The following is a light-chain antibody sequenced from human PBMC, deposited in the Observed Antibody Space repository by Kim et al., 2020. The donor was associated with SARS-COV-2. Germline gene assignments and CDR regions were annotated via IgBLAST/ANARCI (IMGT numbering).Light chain of an antibody. CDR3: QQYNNWPPIT. J-gene: IGKJ4*01. CDR2: HAS. Sequence: EIVMTQSPDTLSVSPGERATLSCRASQSIGSDLAWYQQKPGQAPRLLIYHASTRATGVPGRFSGSGFGTEFSLSISSPQSEDFAVYHCQQYNNWPPITFGGGTKVDIK. CDR1: QSIGSD. V-gene: IGKV3-15*01.